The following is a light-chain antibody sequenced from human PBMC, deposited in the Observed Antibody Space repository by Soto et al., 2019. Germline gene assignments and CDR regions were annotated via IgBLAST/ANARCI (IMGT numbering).Light chain of an antibody. CDR3: SSSTTSNTLV. CDR1: SSDIGYYNY. Sequence: QSALTQPASVSVSPGQSITISCTGTSSDIGYYNYVSWYQQYPDKAPNLMIYDVSSRPSGVSHRFSGSKSGNTASLTISGLQPEDEADYYCSSSTTSNTLVFGTGTKLTVL. CDR2: DVS. J-gene: IGLJ1*01. V-gene: IGLV2-14*03.